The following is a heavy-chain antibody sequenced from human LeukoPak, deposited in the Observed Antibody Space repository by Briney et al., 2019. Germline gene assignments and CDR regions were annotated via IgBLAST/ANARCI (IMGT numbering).Heavy chain of an antibody. Sequence: PGGSLRLSCAASGFTFSSYGMHWVRQAPGKGLEWVAVISYDGSNKCYADSVKGRFTISRDNSKNTLYLQMNSLRGEDTAVYHCAKSGDAGREYYYYYYMDVWGKGTTVTVSS. D-gene: IGHD3-10*01. CDR3: AKSGDAGREYYYYYYMDV. J-gene: IGHJ6*03. V-gene: IGHV3-30*18. CDR1: GFTFSSYG. CDR2: ISYDGSNK.